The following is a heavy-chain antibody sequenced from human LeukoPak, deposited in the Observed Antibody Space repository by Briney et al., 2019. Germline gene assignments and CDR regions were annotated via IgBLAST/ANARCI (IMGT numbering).Heavy chain of an antibody. Sequence: PSETLSLTCAVYGGSFSGYYWSWIRQPPGKGLEWIGEINHSGSTNYNPSLKSRVTISVDTSKNQFSLKLSSVTAADTAVYYCARSLLWFGDMDVWGKGTTVTVSS. D-gene: IGHD3-10*01. J-gene: IGHJ6*03. CDR2: INHSGST. CDR3: ARSLLWFGDMDV. V-gene: IGHV4-34*01. CDR1: GGSFSGYY.